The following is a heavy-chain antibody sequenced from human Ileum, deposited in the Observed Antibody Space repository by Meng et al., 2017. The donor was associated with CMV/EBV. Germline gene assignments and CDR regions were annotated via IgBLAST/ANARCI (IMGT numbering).Heavy chain of an antibody. D-gene: IGHD2-15*01. CDR3: ARDVRLVGHFDY. V-gene: IGHV4-4*07. CDR2: IYTSGSS. CDR1: GYSIGSYH. J-gene: IGHJ4*02. Sequence: QVQVRELGPGLVKPSETLSLTCGVSGYSIGSYHWGWIRQPAGKGLEWIGRIYTSGSSSYNPSLKSRVTMSVDKSKNQVSLKLTSVTAADTAVYYCARDVRLVGHFDYWGQGTLVTVSS.